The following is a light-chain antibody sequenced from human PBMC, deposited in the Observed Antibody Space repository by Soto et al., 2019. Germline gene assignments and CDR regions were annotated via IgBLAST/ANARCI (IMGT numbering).Light chain of an antibody. Sequence: QSALTQPRSVSGSPGQSVTISCTGTSSDAGGYNYVSWYQQHPGKAPKLMVYDVTKRPSGVPDRFSGSKSDNTASLTISGLQAEDEADYYCCSYAGSYTYVFGTGTKLTVL. CDR1: SSDAGGYNY. J-gene: IGLJ1*01. V-gene: IGLV2-11*01. CDR2: DVT. CDR3: CSYAGSYTYV.